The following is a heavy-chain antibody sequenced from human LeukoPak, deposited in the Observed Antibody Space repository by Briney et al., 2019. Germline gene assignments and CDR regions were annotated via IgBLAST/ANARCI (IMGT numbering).Heavy chain of an antibody. CDR2: ISSSGSAI. CDR3: ARGKYDSSGYPLLGFDY. CDR1: GFTFSDYC. V-gene: IGHV3-11*04. D-gene: IGHD3-22*01. Sequence: GGSLRLSCAASGFTFSDYCMSWIRQAPGKGLEWVSYISSSGSAIYYADSVKGRFTISRDNAKNSLYLQMNSLRAEDTAVYYCARGKYDSSGYPLLGFDYWGQGTLVTVSS. J-gene: IGHJ4*02.